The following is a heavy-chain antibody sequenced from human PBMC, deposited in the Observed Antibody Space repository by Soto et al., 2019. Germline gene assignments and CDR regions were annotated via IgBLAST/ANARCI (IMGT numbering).Heavy chain of an antibody. V-gene: IGHV4-31*03. D-gene: IGHD6-19*01. Sequence: SETLSLTCTVSGGSISSGGYYWSWIRQHPGKGLEWIGYIYYSGSTYYNPSLKSRVTISVDTSKNQFSLKLSSVTAADTAVYYCARGGSGWLDFGFDPWGQGTLVTVSS. J-gene: IGHJ5*02. CDR1: GGSISSGGYY. CDR3: ARGGSGWLDFGFDP. CDR2: IYYSGST.